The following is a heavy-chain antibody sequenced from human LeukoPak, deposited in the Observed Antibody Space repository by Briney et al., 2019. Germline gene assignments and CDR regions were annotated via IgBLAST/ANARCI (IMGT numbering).Heavy chain of an antibody. V-gene: IGHV4-59*01. CDR3: AREICSSTSCAGNWFDP. Sequence: SETLSLTCTVSGGSISSYYWSWIRQPPGKGLEWIGYIYYSGSTNYNPSLKSRVTISVDTSKNQFSLKLSSVTAADTAVYYCAREICSSTSCAGNWFDPWGQGTLVTVSP. J-gene: IGHJ5*02. CDR1: GGSISSYY. D-gene: IGHD2-2*01. CDR2: IYYSGST.